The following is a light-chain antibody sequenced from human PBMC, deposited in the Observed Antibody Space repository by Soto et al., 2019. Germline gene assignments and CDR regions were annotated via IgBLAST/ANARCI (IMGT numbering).Light chain of an antibody. Sequence: DLVMAQSPLSLPVTPGEPAYLSCRSSQSLLHSNGYNCWDWYLQKPGQSPQLLIYLGSNRSSVVPDRFSGSGSGTDFTLKISRVEAEDVGVYYCMQALQTLTFGQGTRLEIK. CDR1: QSLLHSNGYNC. V-gene: IGKV2-28*01. CDR2: LGS. J-gene: IGKJ5*01. CDR3: MQALQTLT.